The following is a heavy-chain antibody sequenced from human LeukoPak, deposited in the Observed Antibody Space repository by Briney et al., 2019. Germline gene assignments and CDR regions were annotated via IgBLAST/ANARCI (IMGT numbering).Heavy chain of an antibody. V-gene: IGHV1-18*01. CDR2: ISAYNGNT. Sequence: ASVKVSCKASGGTFSSYAISWVRQAPGQGLEWMGWISAYNGNTNYAQKLQGRVTMTTDTSTSTAYMELRSLRSDDTAVYYCARDASYYDYVWGSYPFDYWGQGTLVTVSS. CDR1: GGTFSSYA. J-gene: IGHJ4*02. D-gene: IGHD3-16*02. CDR3: ARDASYYDYVWGSYPFDY.